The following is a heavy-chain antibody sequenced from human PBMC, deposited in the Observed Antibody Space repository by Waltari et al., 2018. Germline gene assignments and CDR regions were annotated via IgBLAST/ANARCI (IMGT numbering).Heavy chain of an antibody. CDR1: GCTFSRYA. Sequence: EVQLVESGGGLVQPGGSLRPCCAATGCTFSRYAMSWVRQAPGKGLEWVSASSGSGGSTYYADSVKGRFTISSDNSKNTLYLQMNSLRAEDTAVYYCSKVKKMASYYFDYWGQGTLVTVSS. V-gene: IGHV3-23*04. CDR3: SKVKKMASYYFDY. D-gene: IGHD2-8*01. CDR2: SSGSGGST. J-gene: IGHJ4*02.